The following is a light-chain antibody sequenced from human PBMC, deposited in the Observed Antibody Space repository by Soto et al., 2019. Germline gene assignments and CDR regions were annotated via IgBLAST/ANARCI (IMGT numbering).Light chain of an antibody. Sequence: QSVLTQPPSASGSPGQSVTISCTGTSSDVGGYKYVSWYQHHPGKAPKVVIYDVTKRPSGVPDRFSGSKSGNTASLTISGLQAEDESDYYCCSFAGTYTIFGGGTKVTVL. V-gene: IGLV2-11*01. J-gene: IGLJ2*01. CDR2: DVT. CDR3: CSFAGTYTI. CDR1: SSDVGGYKY.